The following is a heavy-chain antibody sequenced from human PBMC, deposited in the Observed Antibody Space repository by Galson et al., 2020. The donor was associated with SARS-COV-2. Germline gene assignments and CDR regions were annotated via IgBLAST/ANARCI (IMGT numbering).Heavy chain of an antibody. V-gene: IGHV3-33*01. J-gene: IGHJ4*02. CDR1: GFTFSSYG. CDR3: ARDRMTTVDTGWDFDY. Sequence: GGSLRLSCAASGFTFSSYGMHWVRQAPGKGLEWVAVIWYDGSNKYYADSVKGRFTISRDNSKNTLYLQMNSLRAEDTAVYYCARDRMTTVDTGWDFDYWGQGTLVTVSS. D-gene: IGHD4-17*01. CDR2: IWYDGSNK.